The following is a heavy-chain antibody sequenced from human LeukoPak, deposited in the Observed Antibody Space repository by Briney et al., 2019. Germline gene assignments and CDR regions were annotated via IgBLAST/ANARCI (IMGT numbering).Heavy chain of an antibody. V-gene: IGHV3-23*01. D-gene: IGHD1-26*01. CDR3: AKDLGRYRDNFFDY. J-gene: IGHJ4*02. CDR1: GFTFSSIA. Sequence: GGSLRLSCAASGFTFSSIAMSWVRQAPDKGLEWVSTISGSGGGTYYADSVKGRFTISRDDSKNTLYLQMNSLRADDTAVYYCAKDLGRYRDNFFDYWGQGNLVTVSS. CDR2: ISGSGGGT.